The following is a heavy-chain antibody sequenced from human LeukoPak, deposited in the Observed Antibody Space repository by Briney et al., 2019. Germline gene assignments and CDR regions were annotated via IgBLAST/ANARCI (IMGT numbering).Heavy chain of an antibody. V-gene: IGHV4-38-2*02. CDR1: GYSISSGYY. CDR2: IYHSGST. Sequence: PSETLSLTCTVSGYSISSGYYWGWIRQPPGKGLEWIGSIYHSGSTYYNPSLKSRVTISVDTSKNQFSLKLSSVTAADTAVYYCARDHEYCSSTSCSDYWGPGTLVTVFS. D-gene: IGHD2-2*01. J-gene: IGHJ4*02. CDR3: ARDHEYCSSTSCSDY.